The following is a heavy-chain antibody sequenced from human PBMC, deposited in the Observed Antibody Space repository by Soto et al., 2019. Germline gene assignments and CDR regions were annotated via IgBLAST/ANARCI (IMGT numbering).Heavy chain of an antibody. Sequence: PSETLSLTCTVSGGSISSYYWNWIRQPPGKEPEYIGYIYYSGTTHYNPSLRGRVTISVDTSTKQFSLKLTSVTAADTAVYYCARVKAAAGKGYYYYYYGMDVWGQGTTVTVSS. J-gene: IGHJ6*02. CDR2: IYYSGTT. CDR3: ARVKAAAGKGYYYYYYGMDV. D-gene: IGHD6-13*01. V-gene: IGHV4-59*01. CDR1: GGSISSYY.